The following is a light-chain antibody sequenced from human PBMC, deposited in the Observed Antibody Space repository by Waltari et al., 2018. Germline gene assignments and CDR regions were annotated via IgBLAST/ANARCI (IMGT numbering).Light chain of an antibody. CDR1: QTISSY. CDR3: QQSYITPLT. V-gene: IGKV1-39*01. Sequence: DIQMTQSPSSLSASVGDRVSITCRTSQTISSYLNWYKQKPGKAPNLLIYAASSLQSGVPSRFSGSGSGTDFTLTITSLQPEDFATYYCQQSYITPLTFGGGTKVEI. CDR2: AAS. J-gene: IGKJ4*01.